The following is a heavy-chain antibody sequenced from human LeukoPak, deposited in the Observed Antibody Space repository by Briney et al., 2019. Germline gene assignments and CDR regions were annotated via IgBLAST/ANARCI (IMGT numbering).Heavy chain of an antibody. J-gene: IGHJ6*02. Sequence: PSETLSLTCAVYGGSFSGYYWSWIRQPPGKGLEWIGEINHSGSTNYNPSLKSRVTISVDTSKNQFSLKLSSVTAADTAVYYCARVGRTGGHIVVVPAAIRPNYGMDVWGQGTTVTVSS. D-gene: IGHD2-2*02. CDR3: ARVGRTGGHIVVVPAAIRPNYGMDV. V-gene: IGHV4-34*01. CDR2: INHSGST. CDR1: GGSFSGYY.